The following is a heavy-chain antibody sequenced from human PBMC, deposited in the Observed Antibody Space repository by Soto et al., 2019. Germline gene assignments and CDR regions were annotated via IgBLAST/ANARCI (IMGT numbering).Heavy chain of an antibody. CDR2: ISSSGTTA. D-gene: IGHD3-9*01. CDR3: ARDRGPPNYDWLLTL. J-gene: IGHJ4*02. CDR1: GFNFGDYY. Sequence: QEQLVESGGGLVEPGGSLRLSCAVSGFNFGDYYMSWIRQAPGKGLEWLAYISSSGTTADYSDSVKGRFTISRDNTKNSVSLQMNSLGVDDTAVYYCARDRGPPNYDWLLTLWGQVTLVTVSS. V-gene: IGHV3-11*01.